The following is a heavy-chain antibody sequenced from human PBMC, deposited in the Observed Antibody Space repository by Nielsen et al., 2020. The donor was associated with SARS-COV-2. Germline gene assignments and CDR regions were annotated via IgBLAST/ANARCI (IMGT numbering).Heavy chain of an antibody. CDR1: GFTFDDYA. J-gene: IGHJ1*01. Sequence: GSSLKISCAASGFTFDDYAMHWVRQAPGKGLEWVSGISWNSGSIGYADSVKGRFTISRDNSKNTLYLQMNSLRAEDTAVYYCVTRQVEFTSTWRQYFHHWGQGTLVTVSS. V-gene: IGHV3-9*01. CDR3: VTRQVEFTSTWRQYFHH. CDR2: ISWNSGSI. D-gene: IGHD6-13*01.